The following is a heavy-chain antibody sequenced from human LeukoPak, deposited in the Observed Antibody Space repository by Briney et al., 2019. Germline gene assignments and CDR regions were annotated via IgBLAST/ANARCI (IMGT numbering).Heavy chain of an antibody. D-gene: IGHD5-18*01. CDR3: ARRGYSYGPDNYFDY. CDR1: GYSFTSYW. Sequence: GESLKIPCEGSGYSFTSYWIGWVRQMPGKGLEWMGIIYPGDSDTRYSPSFQGQVTISADKSISTAYLQWSSLKASDTAMYYCARRGYSYGPDNYFDYWGQGTLVTVSS. V-gene: IGHV5-51*01. CDR2: IYPGDSDT. J-gene: IGHJ4*02.